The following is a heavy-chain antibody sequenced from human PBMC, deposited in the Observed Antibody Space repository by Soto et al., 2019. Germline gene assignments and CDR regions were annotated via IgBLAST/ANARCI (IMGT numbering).Heavy chain of an antibody. V-gene: IGHV3-48*01. J-gene: IGHJ1*01. CDR3: ASSAGGIDDFQH. Sequence: GGSLRLSCAASGCTFSSYSMNWVRQAPGKGLEWVSYISSSSSTIYYADSVKGRFTISRDNAKNSLYLQMNSLRAEDTAVYYCASSAGGIDDFQHWGQGTLVTVSS. D-gene: IGHD1-26*01. CDR1: GCTFSSYS. CDR2: ISSSSSTI.